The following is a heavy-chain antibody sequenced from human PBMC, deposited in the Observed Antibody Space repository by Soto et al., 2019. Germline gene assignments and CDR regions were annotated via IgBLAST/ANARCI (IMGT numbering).Heavy chain of an antibody. V-gene: IGHV4-39*01. J-gene: IGHJ4*02. CDR1: GVSITNTSYY. CDR2: IYFSGST. Sequence: QLQLQESGPGLVKPSETLSLTCTVSGVSITNTSYYWGWMRQPPGKGLEWIGTIYFSGSTLYNPSLKSRLTISVDTSKNQFSLRLSSVTAADTAVYYCARHGSYWGQGTLVAVSS. CDR3: ARHGSY.